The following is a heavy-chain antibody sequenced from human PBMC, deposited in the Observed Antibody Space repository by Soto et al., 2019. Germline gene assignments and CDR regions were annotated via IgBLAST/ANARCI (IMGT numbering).Heavy chain of an antibody. D-gene: IGHD6-19*01. Sequence: QVQLQQWGAGLLKPSETLSLTCAVYGGSFSGYYWSWIRQPPGKGLEWIGEINHSGSPKYNPSLKSRVTISVDTSKNQFSLKLSSVTAADTAVYYCARGGIAVAGSGYFQHWGQGTLVTVSS. CDR1: GGSFSGYY. CDR3: ARGGIAVAGSGYFQH. J-gene: IGHJ1*01. V-gene: IGHV4-34*01. CDR2: INHSGSP.